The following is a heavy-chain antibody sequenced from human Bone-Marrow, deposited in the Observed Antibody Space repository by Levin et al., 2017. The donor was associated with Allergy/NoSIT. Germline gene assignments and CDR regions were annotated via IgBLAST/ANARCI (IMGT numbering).Heavy chain of an antibody. CDR2: TYSAGRT. CDR1: GFAVSSIY. Sequence: GGSLRLSCAASGFAVSSIYMGWVRQAPGKGLEWVSVTYSAGRTKFTDSVKGRFTISRDDSKNTLYLQMSSLRAEESAVYYCARGTGDFWSGYGLDIWGQGTKVTVSS. CDR3: ARGTGDFWSGYGLDI. V-gene: IGHV3-53*01. J-gene: IGHJ3*02. D-gene: IGHD3-3*01.